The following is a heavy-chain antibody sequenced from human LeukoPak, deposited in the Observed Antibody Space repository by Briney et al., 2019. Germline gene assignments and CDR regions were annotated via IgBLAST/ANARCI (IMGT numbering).Heavy chain of an antibody. CDR2: ISWNSGSI. CDR3: AKDYAVAATGPFDY. Sequence: PGRSLRLSYAASGFTFDDYAMHWVRQAPGKGLEWVSGISWNSGSIGYADSVKGRFTISRDNAKNSLYLQMNSLRAEDTALYYCAKDYAVAATGPFDYWGQGTLVTVSS. J-gene: IGHJ4*02. V-gene: IGHV3-9*01. CDR1: GFTFDDYA. D-gene: IGHD2-15*01.